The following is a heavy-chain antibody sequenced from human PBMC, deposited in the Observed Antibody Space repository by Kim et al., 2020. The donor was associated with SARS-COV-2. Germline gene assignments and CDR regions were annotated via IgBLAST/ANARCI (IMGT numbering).Heavy chain of an antibody. D-gene: IGHD2-2*01. CDR3: ARHSRIVVVPAAILV. Sequence: SETLSLTCTVSGGSISSSSYHWGWIRQPPGKGLEWIGSTYYSGSTYYNPALKSRVTISVATSKNQFSLKLSSVTAAGAAVYYCARHSRIVVVPAAILVWGQGTLVTVSS. CDR2: TYYSGST. J-gene: IGHJ4*01. CDR1: GGSISSSSYH. V-gene: IGHV4-39*01.